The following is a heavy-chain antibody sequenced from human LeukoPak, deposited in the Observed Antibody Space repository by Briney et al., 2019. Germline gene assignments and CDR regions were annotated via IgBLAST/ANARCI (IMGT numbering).Heavy chain of an antibody. J-gene: IGHJ4*02. CDR1: GYTFTGYY. V-gene: IGHV1-2*02. Sequence: ASVKVSCKASGYTFTGYYMHWVRQAPGQGLEWMGWINPNSGGTNYAQKFQGRVTMTRDTPISTAYMELSRLRSDDTAVYYCARGNLFDYYGSGSYNWWGQGTLVTVSS. CDR3: ARGNLFDYYGSGSYNW. CDR2: INPNSGGT. D-gene: IGHD3-10*01.